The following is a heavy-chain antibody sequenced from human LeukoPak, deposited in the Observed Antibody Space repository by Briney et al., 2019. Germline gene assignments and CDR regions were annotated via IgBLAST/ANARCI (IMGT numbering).Heavy chain of an antibody. CDR1: GGSFSGYY. CDR2: INHSGST. CDR3: AGNPRRLWFGELLSFYYYYGMDV. Sequence: SETLSLTCAVYGGSFSGYYWSWIRQPPGKGLEWMGEINHSGSTNYNPSLKSRVTISVDTSKNQFSLKLSSVTAADTAVYYCAGNPRRLWFGELLSFYYYYGMDVWGQGTTVTVSS. J-gene: IGHJ6*02. D-gene: IGHD3-10*01. V-gene: IGHV4-34*01.